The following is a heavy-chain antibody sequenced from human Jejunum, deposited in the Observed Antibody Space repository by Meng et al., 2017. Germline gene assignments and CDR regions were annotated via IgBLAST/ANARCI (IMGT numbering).Heavy chain of an antibody. CDR1: GGSISGYY. CDR3: ARGGSWGYYYGMDV. Sequence: SETLSLTCTVSGGSISGYYWSWVRQPPGKGLEWIGYIYYSGSTNYNPSLKSRVTMSADTSKNQFSLRLSSVTAADTAMYYCARGGSWGYYYGMDVWGQGTSVTVSS. J-gene: IGHJ6*02. D-gene: IGHD3-16*01. CDR2: IYYSGST. V-gene: IGHV4-59*01.